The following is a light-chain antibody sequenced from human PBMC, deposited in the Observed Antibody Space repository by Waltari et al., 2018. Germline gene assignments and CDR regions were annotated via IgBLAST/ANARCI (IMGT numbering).Light chain of an antibody. CDR1: SSDVCVSIY. Sequence: ALTQPASVLWSPGPSILISRTGTSSDVCVSIYFSRYHQFPGKVPKLIIYNVMRRPSGVSNRFSGSKSGNTASLTISGLQGEDEAHYYCNSYTNNSTLVFGGGTELTVL. CDR2: NVM. CDR3: NSYTNNSTLV. J-gene: IGLJ3*02. V-gene: IGLV2-14*01.